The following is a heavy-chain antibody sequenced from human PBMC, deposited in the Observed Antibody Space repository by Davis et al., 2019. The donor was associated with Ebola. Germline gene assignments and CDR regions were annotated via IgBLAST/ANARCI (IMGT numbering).Heavy chain of an antibody. CDR3: AKDRLMNTAMFGGMDV. V-gene: IGHV3-30*18. CDR2: VSYDGSNK. J-gene: IGHJ6*02. CDR1: GFTFSNYG. Sequence: GGSLRLSCAVSGFTFSNYGMHWVRQAPGKGLEWVAVVSYDGSNKYYPDSVKGRFTISRDNSKNTLYLQMNSLRAEDTAVYYCAKDRLMNTAMFGGMDVWGQGTAVTVSS. D-gene: IGHD5-18*01.